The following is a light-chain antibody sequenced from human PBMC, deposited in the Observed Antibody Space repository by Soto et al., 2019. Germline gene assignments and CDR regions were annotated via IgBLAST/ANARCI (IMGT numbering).Light chain of an antibody. CDR2: EGT. Sequence: QSVLTQPASVSGSPGQSITISCTGTSDDVGTYNLVSWYQQHPGKAPKLMIYEGTKRPSGVSNRFSGSKSGNTAALTISCLQGDDEADYFCCSYARGSTFVFGTGTKLTVL. V-gene: IGLV2-23*01. CDR3: CSYARGSTFV. J-gene: IGLJ1*01. CDR1: SDDVGTYNL.